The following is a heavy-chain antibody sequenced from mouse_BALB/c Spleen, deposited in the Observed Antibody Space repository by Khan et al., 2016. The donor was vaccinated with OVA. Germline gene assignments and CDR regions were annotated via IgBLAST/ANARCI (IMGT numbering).Heavy chain of an antibody. CDR1: GYSITSGYF. D-gene: IGHD3-1*01. V-gene: IGHV3-6*02. CDR2: IRYDGNS. CDR3: AEGGSTGPAWFAY. Sequence: EVQLQESGPGLVKPSQSLSLTCSVTGYSITSGYFWNWIRQFPGNKLEWMGYIRYDGNSNYNPSLKNRISITRDTSKNQFFLKLNSVTPDDTATYYGAEGGSTGPAWFAYWGQGTLVTVSA. J-gene: IGHJ3*01.